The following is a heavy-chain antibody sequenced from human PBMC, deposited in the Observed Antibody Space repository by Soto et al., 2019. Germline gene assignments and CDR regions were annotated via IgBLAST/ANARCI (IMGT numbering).Heavy chain of an antibody. Sequence: QVRLEQSGPEVKKTGASVKVSCKASGYTFTSYGISWVRQAPGQGLERMGWSNMYSGDAKYAPSLQDRGTMTRDTSTNTVYMEMRTLRSDDTAVYYCARALAYWGQGTRVTVSS. CDR2: SNMYSGDA. V-gene: IGHV1-18*01. J-gene: IGHJ4*02. CDR1: GYTFTSYG. CDR3: ARALAY. D-gene: IGHD3-3*02.